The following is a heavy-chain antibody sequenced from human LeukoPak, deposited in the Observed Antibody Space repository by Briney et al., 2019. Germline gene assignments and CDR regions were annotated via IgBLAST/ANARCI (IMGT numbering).Heavy chain of an antibody. J-gene: IGHJ6*03. CDR2: VDDGGDT. CDR3: ARDRRLTGEYDDKSGYYNYYFMDV. V-gene: IGHV4-59*01. D-gene: IGHD3-22*01. Sequence: PSETLSLTCILSGGSLRSYFWSWVRQPAGKGREWIGYVDDGGDTNNNPSLRNRVTISVDASKNQLYLNLRSVTAADTAVYFCARDRRLTGEYDDKSGYYNYYFMDVWGRGTTVTVSS. CDR1: GGSLRSYF.